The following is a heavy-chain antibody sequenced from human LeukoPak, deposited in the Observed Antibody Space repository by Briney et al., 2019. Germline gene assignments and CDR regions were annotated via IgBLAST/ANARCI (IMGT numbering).Heavy chain of an antibody. J-gene: IGHJ5*02. Sequence: GGSLRLSCTASGFTFEDYAIHWVRHTPGKGPQWVSGISWNSYSKGYLDSVRGRFTISRDNSKNTLYLQMNSLRAEDTAVYYCARNLWFVESNWFDPWGQGTLVTLSS. CDR2: ISWNSYSK. CDR1: GFTFEDYA. D-gene: IGHD3-10*01. V-gene: IGHV3-9*01. CDR3: ARNLWFVESNWFDP.